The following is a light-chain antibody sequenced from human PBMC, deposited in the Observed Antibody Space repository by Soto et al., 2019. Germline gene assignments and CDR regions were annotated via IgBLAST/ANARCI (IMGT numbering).Light chain of an antibody. CDR3: QQTFSPDVT. CDR1: QAILTY. CDR2: GAS. V-gene: IGKV1-39*01. Sequence: DIPLTQSASSLSAAVGDRVTITCRASQAILTYLNWLQQKAGKAPEDLVYGASGLRSGVPSRFTGSGSATDFTLTITSLQREDAGTYFCQQTFSPDVTFGGGTKV. J-gene: IGKJ4*01.